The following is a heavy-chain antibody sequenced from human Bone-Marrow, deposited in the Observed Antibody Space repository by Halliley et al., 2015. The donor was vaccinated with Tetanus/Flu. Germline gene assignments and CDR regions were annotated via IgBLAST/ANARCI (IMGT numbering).Heavy chain of an antibody. D-gene: IGHD3-16*01. CDR3: PKVSLTFGGDPLPNYNSYGMDV. Sequence: SHKYYADSVEGRFTISRDNSKNTLDLQMNTLSAEDTAVYYCPKVSLTFGGDPLPNYNSYGMDVWGQGATVTVSS. V-gene: IGHV3-30*02. CDR2: SHK. J-gene: IGHJ6*02.